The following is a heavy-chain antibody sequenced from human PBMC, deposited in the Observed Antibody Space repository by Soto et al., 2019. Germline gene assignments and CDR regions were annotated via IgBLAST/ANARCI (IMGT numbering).Heavy chain of an antibody. V-gene: IGHV4-39*01. D-gene: IGHD3-22*01. CDR2: IYYSGST. J-gene: IGHJ3*02. CDR3: ARALYYYDSSGYSAFGAFDI. Sequence: SETLSLTCTVSGCSITSSSYYWGWIRQPPGKGLEWIGSIYYSGSTYYNPSLKSRVTISVDTSKNQFSLKLSSVTAADTAVFYCARALYYYDSSGYSAFGAFDIWGQGTMVTVSS. CDR1: GCSITSSSYY.